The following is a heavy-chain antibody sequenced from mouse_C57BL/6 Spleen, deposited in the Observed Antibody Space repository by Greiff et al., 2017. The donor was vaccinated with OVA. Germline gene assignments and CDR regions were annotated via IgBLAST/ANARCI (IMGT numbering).Heavy chain of an antibody. D-gene: IGHD1-1*01. Sequence: EVKLMESGGGLVKPGGSLKLSCAASGFTFSSYTMSWVRQTPEKRLEWVATISGGGGNTYYPDSVKGRFNISRDNAKNTLYRQMSSLRSEDTALYYCARHYYGSSYAMDYWGQGTSVTVSS. CDR1: GFTFSSYT. CDR2: ISGGGGNT. J-gene: IGHJ4*01. CDR3: ARHYYGSSYAMDY. V-gene: IGHV5-9*01.